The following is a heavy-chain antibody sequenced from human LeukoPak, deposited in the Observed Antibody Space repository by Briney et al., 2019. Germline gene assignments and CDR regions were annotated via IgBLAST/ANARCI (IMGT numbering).Heavy chain of an antibody. CDR2: IYYSGST. CDR3: ARSYYGSGSYYSFDY. D-gene: IGHD3-10*01. J-gene: IGHJ4*02. Sequence: SETLSLTCSVSGGSHSTYYWTWIRQSPGKGLEWIGYIYYSGSTNYNPSLKSRVTISVDTSKNQFSLNLSSVTAADTAVYYCARSYYGSGSYYSFDYWGQGTLVTVSS. CDR1: GGSHSTYY. V-gene: IGHV4-59*01.